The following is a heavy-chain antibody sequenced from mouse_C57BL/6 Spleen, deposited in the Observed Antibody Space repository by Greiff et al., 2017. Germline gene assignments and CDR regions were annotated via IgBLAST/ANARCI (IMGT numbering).Heavy chain of an antibody. D-gene: IGHD1-1*01. CDR2: ILPGSGST. CDR1: GYTFTGYW. Sequence: VQGVESGAELMKPGASVKLSCKATGYTFTGYWIEWVKQRPGHGLEWIGEILPGSGSTNYNEKFKGKATFTADTSSNTAYMQLSSLTTEDSAIYYCARNDITTVVATPYYAMDYWGQGTSVTVSS. J-gene: IGHJ4*01. CDR3: ARNDITTVVATPYYAMDY. V-gene: IGHV1-9*01.